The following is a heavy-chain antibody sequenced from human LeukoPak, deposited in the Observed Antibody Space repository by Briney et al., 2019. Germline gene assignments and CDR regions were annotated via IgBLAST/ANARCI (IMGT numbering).Heavy chain of an antibody. J-gene: IGHJ5*02. D-gene: IGHD3-3*02. CDR2: IYYSGST. CDR1: GGSISSSSYY. V-gene: IGHV4-39*07. Sequence: PSETLSLTCTVSGGSISSSSYYWGWIRQPPGKGLEWIGSIYYSGSTYCNPSLKSRVTISVDTSKNQFSLKLTSVTAADTAVYYCARDAFSISCFDPWGQGTLVTVSS. CDR3: ARDAFSISCFDP.